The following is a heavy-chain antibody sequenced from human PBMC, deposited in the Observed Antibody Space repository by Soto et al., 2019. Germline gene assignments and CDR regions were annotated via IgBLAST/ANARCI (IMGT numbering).Heavy chain of an antibody. CDR3: AREGPSYNWRGGDAFDI. CDR2: ISSSSSTI. Sequence: GGSLRLSCAASGFTFSSYSMNWVRQAPGKGLEWVSYISSSSSTIYYADSVKGRFTISRDNAKNSLYLQMNSLRDEDTAVYYCAREGPSYNWRGGDAFDIWGQGTMVTVSS. D-gene: IGHD1-1*01. V-gene: IGHV3-48*02. J-gene: IGHJ3*02. CDR1: GFTFSSYS.